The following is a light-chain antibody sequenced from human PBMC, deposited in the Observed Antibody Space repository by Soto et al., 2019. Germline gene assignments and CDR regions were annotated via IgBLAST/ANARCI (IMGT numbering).Light chain of an antibody. V-gene: IGLV2-18*02. Sequence: QSALTQPPSVSGSRGQSVTISCTGTSSDVGGYDRVSWYQQPPGTAPKLLIYDVTNRPSGVPDRFSGSKSGNTASLTISGLQAEDEGAYYCSSFTRGETRVFGGGTQLTVL. CDR2: DVT. CDR1: SSDVGGYDR. J-gene: IGLJ3*02. CDR3: SSFTRGETRV.